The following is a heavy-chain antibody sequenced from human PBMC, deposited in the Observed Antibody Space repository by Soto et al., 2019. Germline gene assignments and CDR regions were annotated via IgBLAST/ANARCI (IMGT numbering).Heavy chain of an antibody. CDR1: GFTFSSYG. Sequence: QVQLVESGGGVVQPGRSLRLSCAASGFTFSSYGMHWVRQAPGKGLEWVAVISYDGSNKYYADSVKGRFTISRDNSKNTLYLQMNSLRAEDTAVYYCAKANYDSSGYDAFDIWGQGTMVTVSS. CDR2: ISYDGSNK. D-gene: IGHD3-22*01. V-gene: IGHV3-30*18. J-gene: IGHJ3*02. CDR3: AKANYDSSGYDAFDI.